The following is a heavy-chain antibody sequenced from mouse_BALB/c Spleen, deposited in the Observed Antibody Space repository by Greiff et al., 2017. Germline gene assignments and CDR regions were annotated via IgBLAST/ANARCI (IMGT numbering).Heavy chain of an antibody. V-gene: IGHV1-84*02. D-gene: IGHD1-1*01. CDR1: GYTFTDYY. J-gene: IGHJ1*01. CDR2: IYPGSGNT. CDR3: ARRGGSSNWYFDV. Sequence: VQRVESGPELVKPGASVKISCKASGYTFTDYYINWVKQKPGQGLEWIGWIYPGSGNTKYNEKFKGKATLTVDTSSSTAYMQLSSLTSEDTAVYFCARRGGSSNWYFDVWGAGTTVTVSS.